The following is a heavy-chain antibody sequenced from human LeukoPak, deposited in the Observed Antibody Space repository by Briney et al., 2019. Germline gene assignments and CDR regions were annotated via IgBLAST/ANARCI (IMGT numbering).Heavy chain of an antibody. CDR1: GYSFPNYW. Sequence: GESLKISCKGSGYSFPNYWIGWVRQMPGKGLEWIGIVYPATSDTTYSPSFQGQVTISADKSINTAYLQWSSLKASDTAMYYCARRTTLGGVNDYWGQGTLVTVSS. V-gene: IGHV5-51*01. CDR2: VYPATSDT. CDR3: ARRTTLGGVNDY. J-gene: IGHJ4*02. D-gene: IGHD3-16*01.